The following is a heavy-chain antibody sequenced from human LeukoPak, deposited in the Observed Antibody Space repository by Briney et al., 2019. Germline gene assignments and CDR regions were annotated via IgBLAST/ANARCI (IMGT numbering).Heavy chain of an antibody. CDR3: ARDFCSGGSCYPDAFDI. D-gene: IGHD2-15*01. J-gene: IGHJ3*02. Sequence: GGSLRLSCAASGFTFSSYGMHSVRQAPGKGLEWVAVIWYDGTNTYYADYVKGRFTISRDNSKNTLYLQMNSLRAEDTAVYYCARDFCSGGSCYPDAFDIWGQGTMVTVSS. CDR1: GFTFSSYG. V-gene: IGHV3-33*01. CDR2: IWYDGTNT.